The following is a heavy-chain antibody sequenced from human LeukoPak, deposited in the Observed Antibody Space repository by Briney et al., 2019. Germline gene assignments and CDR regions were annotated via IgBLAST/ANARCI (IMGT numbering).Heavy chain of an antibody. D-gene: IGHD3-10*01. Sequence: SETLSLTCTVSGGSISSSSYYWGWIRQPPGKGLEWIGSIYYSGSTYYNPSLKSRVTISVDTSKNQFSLKLSSVTAADTAVYYCTRPILWFGELYFDYWGQGTLVTVSS. CDR3: TRPILWFGELYFDY. V-gene: IGHV4-39*01. CDR2: IYYSGST. J-gene: IGHJ4*02. CDR1: GGSISSSSYY.